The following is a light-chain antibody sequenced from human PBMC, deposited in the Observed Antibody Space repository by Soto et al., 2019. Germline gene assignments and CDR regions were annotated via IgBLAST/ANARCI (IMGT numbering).Light chain of an antibody. CDR3: QQRNSLPLT. J-gene: IGKJ4*01. Sequence: DIQMTQSPSTLSASVGDRVTITCRASQSISSWLAWYQQKPGKAPKLLIYDASSLESGVPSRFSGSGSGTEFTLTISSLQPDDFATYYCQQRNSLPLTFGGGTKVEI. CDR2: DAS. V-gene: IGKV1-5*01. CDR1: QSISSW.